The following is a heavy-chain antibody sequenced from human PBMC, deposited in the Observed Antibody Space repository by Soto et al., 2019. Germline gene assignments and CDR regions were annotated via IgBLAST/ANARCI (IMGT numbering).Heavy chain of an antibody. CDR1: GGSISSYY. J-gene: IGHJ5*02. Sequence: SETLSLTCTVSGGSISSYYWSWIRQPPGKGLEWIGYIYYSGSTNYNPSLKSRVTISVDTSKNQFSLRLSSVTAADTAVYYCARVSSSGWYDWFDPWGQGTLVTVSS. CDR2: IYYSGST. CDR3: ARVSSSGWYDWFDP. D-gene: IGHD6-19*01. V-gene: IGHV4-59*01.